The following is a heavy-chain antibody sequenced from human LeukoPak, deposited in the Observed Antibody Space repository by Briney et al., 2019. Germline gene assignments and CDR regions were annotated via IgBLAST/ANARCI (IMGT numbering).Heavy chain of an antibody. J-gene: IGHJ4*02. CDR3: ARQYCTNGVCYQWTFDY. Sequence: ASVKVSCKASGYTFTGYYMHWVRQAPGQGLEWMGWINPNSGGTNYAQKFQGRVTMTRDTSISTAYMELSRLRSDDTAVYYCARQYCTNGVCYQWTFDYWGQGTLVTVSS. CDR1: GYTFTGYY. D-gene: IGHD2-8*01. CDR2: INPNSGGT. V-gene: IGHV1-2*02.